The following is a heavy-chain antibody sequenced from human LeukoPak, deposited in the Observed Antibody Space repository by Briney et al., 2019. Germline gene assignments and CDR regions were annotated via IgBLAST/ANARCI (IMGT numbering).Heavy chain of an antibody. CDR1: GGSISSGFYY. CDR3: ATHPKSCTRGIFITGKACWFDP. CDR2: IYYSGTT. D-gene: IGHD3-10*01. Sequence: PSETLSLTCTVSGGSISSGFYYWGWIRQPPGKGLEWIGSIYYSGTTYYNPSLKSRVTISVDTSRNQFSLKLSSVTAADTAVYYCATHPKSCTRGIFITGKACWFDPWGQGTLVTVPS. V-gene: IGHV4-39*01. J-gene: IGHJ5*02.